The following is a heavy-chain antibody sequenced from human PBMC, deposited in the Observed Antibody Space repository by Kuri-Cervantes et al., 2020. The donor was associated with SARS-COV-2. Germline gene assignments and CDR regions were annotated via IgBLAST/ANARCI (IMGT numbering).Heavy chain of an antibody. CDR2: ISSNGGST. D-gene: IGHD3-10*01. CDR1: GVTFSSYA. V-gene: IGHV3-64*04. Sequence: GGSLRLSCSASGVTFSSYAMHWVRQAPGKGLEYVSAISSNGGSTYYADSVKGRFTISRDKSKNTLYLQMNSLRAEDTAVYYCAIEGVLGGEVDIDYWGQGTLVTVSS. CDR3: AIEGVLGGEVDIDY. J-gene: IGHJ4*02.